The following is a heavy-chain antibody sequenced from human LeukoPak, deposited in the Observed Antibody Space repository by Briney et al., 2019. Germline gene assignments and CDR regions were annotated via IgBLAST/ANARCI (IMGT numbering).Heavy chain of an antibody. CDR1: GYTFTGYY. CDR3: ARDGCSSTSCSNLLMDV. D-gene: IGHD2-2*01. CDR2: INPNSGGT. J-gene: IGHJ6*03. V-gene: IGHV1-2*02. Sequence: ASVKVSCKASGYTFTGYYMHWVRQAPGQGLEWMGWINPNSGGTNYAQKFQGRVTMTRDTSISTAYMELSRLRSDDTAVYYCARDGCSSTSCSNLLMDVWGKGTTVTVSS.